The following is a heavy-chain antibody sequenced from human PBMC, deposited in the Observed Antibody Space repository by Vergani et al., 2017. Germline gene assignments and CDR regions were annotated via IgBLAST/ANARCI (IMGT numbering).Heavy chain of an antibody. CDR1: GYTFTSYY. CDR3: ARGYCSSTSCYTVDY. D-gene: IGHD2-2*02. J-gene: IGHJ4*02. Sequence: QVQLVQSGAEVKKPGASVKVSCKASGYTFTSYYMHWVRQAPGQGREWMGIINPSGGSTSYAQKFQGRVTMPRDTSTSTVYMELSSLRSEDTAVYYCARGYCSSTSCYTVDYWGQGTLVTVSS. V-gene: IGHV1-46*01. CDR2: INPSGGST.